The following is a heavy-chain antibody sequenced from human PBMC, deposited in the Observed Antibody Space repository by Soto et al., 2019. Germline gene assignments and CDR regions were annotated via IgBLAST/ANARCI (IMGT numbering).Heavy chain of an antibody. CDR3: ARGKTIFGVVDYGMDG. CDR1: GGSFSGYY. J-gene: IGHJ6*02. D-gene: IGHD3-3*01. V-gene: IGHV4-34*01. CDR2: INHSGST. Sequence: QVQLQQWGAGLLKPSETLSLTCAVSGGSFSGYYWSWIRQPPGKGLEGIGEINHSGSTNYNPSLKRRIPISVDPSKNQFYLKLSSVTCADTAVYDCARGKTIFGVVDYGMDGWGQGTTVTVSS.